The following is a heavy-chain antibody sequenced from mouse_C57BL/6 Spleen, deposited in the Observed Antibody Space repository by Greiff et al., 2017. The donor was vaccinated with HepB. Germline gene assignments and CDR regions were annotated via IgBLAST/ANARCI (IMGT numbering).Heavy chain of an antibody. CDR2: IYPGDGDT. CDR3: ARSRGNYYYAMDY. D-gene: IGHD2-1*01. V-gene: IGHV1-82*01. CDR1: GYAFSSSW. J-gene: IGHJ4*01. Sequence: QVHVKQSGPELVTPGASVKISCKASGYAFSSSWMNWVKQRPGKGLEWIGRIYPGDGDTNYNGKFKGKATLTADKSSSTAYMQLSSLTSEDSAVYFCARSRGNYYYAMDYGCQGTSVTVSS.